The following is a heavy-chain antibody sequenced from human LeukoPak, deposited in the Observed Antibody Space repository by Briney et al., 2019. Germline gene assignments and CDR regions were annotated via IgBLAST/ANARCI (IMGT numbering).Heavy chain of an antibody. CDR2: IYYSGST. V-gene: IGHV4-59*08. D-gene: IGHD1-26*01. CDR1: GGSISSYY. Sequence: SETLSLTCTVSGGSISSYYWSWIRQPPGKGLEWIGYIYYSGSTNYNPSLKSRVTISVDTSKNQFSLKLSSVTAADTAVYYCAGHRWELLDAFDIWGQGTMVTVSS. J-gene: IGHJ3*02. CDR3: AGHRWELLDAFDI.